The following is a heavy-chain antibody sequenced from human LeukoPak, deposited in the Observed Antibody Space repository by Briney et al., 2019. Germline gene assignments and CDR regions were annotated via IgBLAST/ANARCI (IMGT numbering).Heavy chain of an antibody. CDR2: INTNTGNP. V-gene: IGHV7-4-1*02. Sequence: ASVKVSCKASGYTFTSYAMNWVRQAPGQGLEWMGWINTNTGNPTYAQGFTGRFVFSLDTSVSTAYLQISSLKAEDTAVYYCARDYRGSNQNSRYSSGDWDYWGQGTLVTVSS. D-gene: IGHD6-19*01. CDR3: ARDYRGSNQNSRYSSGDWDY. J-gene: IGHJ4*02. CDR1: GYTFTSYA.